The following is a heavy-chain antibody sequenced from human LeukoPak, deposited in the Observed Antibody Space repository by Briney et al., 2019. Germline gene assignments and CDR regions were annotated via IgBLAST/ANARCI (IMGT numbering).Heavy chain of an antibody. J-gene: IGHJ4*02. D-gene: IGHD1-26*01. Sequence: ASVKVSCKASGYTFTGYYIHWVRQAPGQGPEWMGWIYPHSGGTNYAQKFQGRVTMTRDTSISTAYMELSRLRSDDTAVYYCARDQVDAGRYFAFLDYWGQGTLVTVSS. V-gene: IGHV1-2*02. CDR2: IYPHSGGT. CDR3: ARDQVDAGRYFAFLDY. CDR1: GYTFTGYY.